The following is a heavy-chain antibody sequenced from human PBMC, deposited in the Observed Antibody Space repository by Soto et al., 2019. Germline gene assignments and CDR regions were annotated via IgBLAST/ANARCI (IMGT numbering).Heavy chain of an antibody. D-gene: IGHD6-6*01. CDR2: INPSAGRT. V-gene: IGHV1-46*01. CDR1: GYTFTSYY. Sequence: ASVKVSCKASGYTFTSYYIHWVRQAPGQGLEWMGIINPSAGRTSYAQKFQGRVTMTRDTSTSTVYMELSSLISEDTAVFYCARGGQCSTSSWGNWFDPWGQGTLVTVSS. J-gene: IGHJ5*02. CDR3: ARGGQCSTSSWGNWFDP.